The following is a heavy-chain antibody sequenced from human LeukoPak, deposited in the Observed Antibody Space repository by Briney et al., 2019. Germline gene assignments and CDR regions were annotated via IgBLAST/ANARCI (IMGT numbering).Heavy chain of an antibody. Sequence: PGGSLRLSCEVPGITFNDAWMSWVRQAPGKGLEWVSAISGSGGSTYYADSVKGRFTISRDNSKNTPYLQMNSLRAEDTAVYYCAKAGSPEYYYYYMDVWGKGTTVTVSS. V-gene: IGHV3-23*01. J-gene: IGHJ6*03. CDR1: GITFNDAW. CDR2: ISGSGGST. CDR3: AKAGSPEYYYYYMDV. D-gene: IGHD6-13*01.